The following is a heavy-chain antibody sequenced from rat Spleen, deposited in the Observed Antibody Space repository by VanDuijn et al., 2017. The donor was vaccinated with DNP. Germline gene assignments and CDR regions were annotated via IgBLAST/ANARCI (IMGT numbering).Heavy chain of an antibody. CDR1: GYSITNNY. V-gene: IGHV3-1*01. CDR2: ISYSGRT. J-gene: IGHJ2*01. Sequence: VQLQESGPGLVKPSQSLSLTCSVTGYSITNNYWGWIRKFPGNKMEYIGHISYSGRTHYNSSLKSRISISRDTSKNQFFLHLTSVTTEDTATYYCARWGDYFDYWGQGVMVTVSS. CDR3: ARWGDYFDY.